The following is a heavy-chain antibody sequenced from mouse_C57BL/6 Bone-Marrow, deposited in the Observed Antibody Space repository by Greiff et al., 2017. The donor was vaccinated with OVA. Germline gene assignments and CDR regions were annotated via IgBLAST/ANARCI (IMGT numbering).Heavy chain of an antibody. J-gene: IGHJ2*01. CDR2: IHPNSGST. CDR3: ALLITTVDYFDY. Sequence: QVQLQQPGAELVKPGASVKLSCKASGYTFTSYWMHWVKQRPGQGLEWIGMIHPNSGSTNYNEKFKSKATLTVDKSSSTAYMQLSSLTSEDSAVYYCALLITTVDYFDYWGQGTTLTVSS. CDR1: GYTFTSYW. V-gene: IGHV1-64*01. D-gene: IGHD1-1*01.